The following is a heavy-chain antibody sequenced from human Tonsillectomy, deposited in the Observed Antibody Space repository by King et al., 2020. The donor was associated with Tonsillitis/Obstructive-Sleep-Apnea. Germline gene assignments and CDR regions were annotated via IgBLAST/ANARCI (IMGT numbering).Heavy chain of an antibody. CDR3: ARWAHYSYIDL. CDR1: SDSISSSGFY. D-gene: IGHD2-15*01. J-gene: IGHJ2*01. V-gene: IGHV4-39*01. Sequence: QLQESGPGLVKPSETLFLTCNVSSDSISSSGFYWAWVRQPPGQQLEWIGSIYYSGTTHYNPSLKSRVTISRETSKNQFSLKVNSVTASDTAFYYCARWAHYSYIDLWGRGTLVTVSS. CDR2: IYYSGTT.